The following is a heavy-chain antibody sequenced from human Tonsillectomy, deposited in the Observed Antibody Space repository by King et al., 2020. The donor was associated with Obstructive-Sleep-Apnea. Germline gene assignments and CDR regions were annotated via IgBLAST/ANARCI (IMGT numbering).Heavy chain of an antibody. V-gene: IGHV1-46*01. CDR1: GYTFTSYY. D-gene: IGHD3-9*01. CDR3: ARDPSTLTNYNILTGYYLGAPDY. Sequence: VQLVESGAEVKKPGASVKVSCKASGYTFTSYYMHWVRQAPGQGLEWMGIISPSGGTTSYAQKFQGRVTMTRDTSTSTVYMELSSLRSEDTAVYYCARDPSTLTNYNILTGYYLGAPDYWGQGTLVTVSS. CDR2: ISPSGGTT. J-gene: IGHJ4*02.